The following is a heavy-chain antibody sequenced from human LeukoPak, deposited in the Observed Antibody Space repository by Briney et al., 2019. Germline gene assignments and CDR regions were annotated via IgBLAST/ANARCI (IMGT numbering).Heavy chain of an antibody. CDR2: ISAYNGNT. Sequence: ASVKVSCKASGYTFTSYGISWVRQAPGQGLEWMGWISAYNGNTNYAQKLQGRVTMTTDTSTSTAYMELRSLRSDDTAVYYCARSYSSGSTSRWGPTGTWFDPWGQGTLVTVSS. CDR3: ARSYSSGSTSRWGPTGTWFDP. J-gene: IGHJ5*02. CDR1: GYTFTSYG. D-gene: IGHD2-2*01. V-gene: IGHV1-18*01.